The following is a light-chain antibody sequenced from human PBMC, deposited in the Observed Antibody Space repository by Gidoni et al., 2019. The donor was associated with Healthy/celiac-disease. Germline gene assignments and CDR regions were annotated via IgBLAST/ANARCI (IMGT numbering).Light chain of an antibody. CDR2: AES. J-gene: IGKJ1*01. V-gene: IGKV1-39*01. CDR3: QQSYSTLLWT. Sequence: DSQMTQSPSSLSASVGDRVTITCRASQSISSSLIWYQQKPGKDPKLLIYAESSLQSGVPSRFIGSGSGTDFTLIISSLQPDDFATYYCQQSYSTLLWTFGQGTKVEIK. CDR1: QSISSS.